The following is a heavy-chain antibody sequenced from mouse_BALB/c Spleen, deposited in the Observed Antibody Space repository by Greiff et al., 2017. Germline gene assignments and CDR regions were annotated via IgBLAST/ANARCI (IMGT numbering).Heavy chain of an antibody. CDR3: ARRFGGNYGDWFAY. V-gene: IGHV1-9*01. Sequence: QVQLKQSGAELMKPGASVKISCKATGYTFSSYWIEWVKQRPGHGLEWIGEILPGSGSTNYNEKFKGKATFTADTSSNTAYMQLSSLTSEDSAVYYCARRFGGNYGDWFAYWGQGTLVTVSA. CDR2: ILPGSGST. D-gene: IGHD2-1*01. J-gene: IGHJ3*01. CDR1: GYTFSSYW.